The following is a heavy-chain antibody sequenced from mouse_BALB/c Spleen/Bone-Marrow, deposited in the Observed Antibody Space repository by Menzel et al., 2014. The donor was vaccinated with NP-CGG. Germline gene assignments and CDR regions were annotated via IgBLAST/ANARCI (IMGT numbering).Heavy chain of an antibody. D-gene: IGHD4-1*02. CDR1: GFTFSSYG. V-gene: IGHV5-6*01. J-gene: IGHJ3*01. CDR2: INNGGTYT. CDR3: ALNWDSAY. Sequence: EVHLVESGGDLVKPGGSLKLSCAASGFTFSSYGMSWVRQTPDKRLEWVATINNGGTYTYYPDSVKGRFTISRDNAKNTLYLQMSSLKSEGTAMYYCALNWDSAYWGQGTLVTVSA.